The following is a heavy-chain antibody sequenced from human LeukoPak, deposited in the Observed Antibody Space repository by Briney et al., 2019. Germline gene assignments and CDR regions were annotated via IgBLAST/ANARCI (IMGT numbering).Heavy chain of an antibody. CDR2: INGDGYSI. J-gene: IGHJ4*02. Sequence: GGSLRLSCAASGFAFSGYWMHWVRHAPGKGLVWLSRINGDGYSISYADSVKGRFTISRDNAKNTLYLQMNSLRAEDTAMYYCARGEAVRGTDHWGRGALVTVSS. CDR1: GFAFSGYW. CDR3: ARGEAVRGTDH. D-gene: IGHD2-15*01. V-gene: IGHV3-74*01.